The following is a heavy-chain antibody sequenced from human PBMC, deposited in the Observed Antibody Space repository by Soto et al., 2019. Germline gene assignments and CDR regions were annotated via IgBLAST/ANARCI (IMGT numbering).Heavy chain of an antibody. CDR2: ISGSGGST. CDR3: AKGDPWDYYYYCMDV. CDR1: GFTFSRYA. V-gene: IGHV3-23*01. Sequence: GGSLRLSCAASGFTFSRYAMSWGRQAPGKGLEWVSAISGSGGSTYYADSVKGRFTISRDNSKNTLYLQMNSLRAEDTAVYYCAKGDPWDYYYYCMDVWGKGTTVTVSS. J-gene: IGHJ6*03. D-gene: IGHD3-16*01.